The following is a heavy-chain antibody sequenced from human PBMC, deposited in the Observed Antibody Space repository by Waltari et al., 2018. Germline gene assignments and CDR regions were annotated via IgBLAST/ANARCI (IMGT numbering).Heavy chain of an antibody. Sequence: QVQLQESGPGLVKPSETLSLTCAVSGYSISSGYYWGWIRQPTEKGLEWIGSIYHSGSTYYNPSLKSRVTISIDTSKNQLSLRLSAVTAADTAVYYCARAHSGSYSYVNWFDPWGQGTLVTVSS. CDR1: GYSISSGYY. CDR3: ARAHSGSYSYVNWFDP. J-gene: IGHJ5*02. CDR2: IYHSGST. V-gene: IGHV4-38-2*01. D-gene: IGHD1-26*01.